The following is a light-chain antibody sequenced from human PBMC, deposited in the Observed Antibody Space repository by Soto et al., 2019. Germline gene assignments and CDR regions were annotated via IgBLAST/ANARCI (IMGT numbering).Light chain of an antibody. CDR2: GNS. J-gene: IGLJ1*01. Sequence: QSVLTQPPPVSGAPGQRVTLSRTGGSSKIGAGYDVHWYQQLPGTAPKLLIYGNSNRPSGVPDRFSGSKSGTSASLAITGLQAEDEADYYCQSYDSSLSGWGVFGTGTKVTVL. CDR3: QSYDSSLSGWGV. CDR1: SSKIGAGYD. V-gene: IGLV1-40*01.